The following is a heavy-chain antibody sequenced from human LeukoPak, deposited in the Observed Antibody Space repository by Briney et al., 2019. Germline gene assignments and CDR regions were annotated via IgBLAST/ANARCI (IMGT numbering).Heavy chain of an antibody. D-gene: IGHD6-19*01. J-gene: IGHJ6*03. V-gene: IGHV3-21*01. CDR1: GFTFNAYS. CDR2: ISRASESI. Sequence: PGGSLRLSCAASGFTFNAYSMGWVRQAPGKGLEWVSIISRASESIFYADSVKGRFTISRDNAKNSLYLQMNSLRAEDTAVYYCARDAETTSSGWLRGYYYYMDVWGKGSTVTVSS. CDR3: ARDAETTSSGWLRGYYYYMDV.